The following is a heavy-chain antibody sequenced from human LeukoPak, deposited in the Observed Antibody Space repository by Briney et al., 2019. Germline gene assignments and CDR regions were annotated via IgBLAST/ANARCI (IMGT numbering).Heavy chain of an antibody. CDR1: GFTFDDYG. CDR2: INWNGGGT. D-gene: IGHD6-19*01. J-gene: IGHJ6*03. CDR3: AREGSGSDYYYYYMDV. V-gene: IGHV3-20*04. Sequence: GGSLRLSCAASGFTFDDYGMSWVRQAPGKGLEWVSGINWNGGGTGYADSVKGRFTISRDNAKNSLYLQMNSLRAEDTALYYCAREGSGSDYYYYYMDVWGKGTTVTVSS.